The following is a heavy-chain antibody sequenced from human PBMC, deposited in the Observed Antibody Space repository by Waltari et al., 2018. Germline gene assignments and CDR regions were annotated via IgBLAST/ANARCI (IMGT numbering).Heavy chain of an antibody. Sequence: QVQLVQSGAEVKKPGSSVKVSCKASGGTFSSYAIRWVRQAPGQGLEWMGGIIPIFGTANYAQKFQGRVAITADESTSTAYMELSSLRSEDTAVYYCARAIEYSSSWRLTSFDYWGQGTLVTVSS. CDR2: IIPIFGTA. D-gene: IGHD6-6*01. J-gene: IGHJ4*02. CDR1: GGTFSSYA. CDR3: ARAIEYSSSWRLTSFDY. V-gene: IGHV1-69*01.